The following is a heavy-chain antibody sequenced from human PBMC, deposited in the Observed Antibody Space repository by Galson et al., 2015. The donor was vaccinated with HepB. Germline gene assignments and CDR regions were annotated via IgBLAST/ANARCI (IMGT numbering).Heavy chain of an antibody. D-gene: IGHD3-9*01. CDR2: ISGSGGST. Sequence: SLRLSCAASGFTFSSYAMSWVRQAPGKGLEWVSAISGSGGSTYYADSVKGRFTISRDNSKNTLYLQMNSLRAEDTAVYYCAKDLYDILTGYYKRDYWGQGTLVTVSS. V-gene: IGHV3-23*01. J-gene: IGHJ4*02. CDR1: GFTFSSYA. CDR3: AKDLYDILTGYYKRDY.